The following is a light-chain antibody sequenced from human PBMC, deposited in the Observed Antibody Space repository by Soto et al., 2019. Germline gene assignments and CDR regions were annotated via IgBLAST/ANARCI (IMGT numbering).Light chain of an antibody. CDR3: QQYNSYPWT. CDR2: KAS. V-gene: IGKV1-5*03. CDR1: QSISSW. J-gene: IGKJ1*01. Sequence: DIQMTQSPSTLSASVGDRVTITCRASQSISSWLAWYQQKPGKAPKLLIYKASSLESGVPSRFSVSGSGTGFTLTISSLQPDDFATYYGQQYNSYPWTFGQGTKVEIK.